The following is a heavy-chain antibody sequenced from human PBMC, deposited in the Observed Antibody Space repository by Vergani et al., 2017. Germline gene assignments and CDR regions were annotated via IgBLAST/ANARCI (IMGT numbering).Heavy chain of an antibody. CDR3: AGAASIAAREAAPYYDGMDV. Sequence: QVQLVQSGAEVKKPGSSVKVSCKASGGTFSSYAISWVRQAPGQGLEWMGRIIPILGIANYAQKFQGRVTITADKSTSTAYMELSSLRSEDTAVYYCAGAASIAAREAAPYYDGMDVWGQGTTVAVSS. V-gene: IGHV1-69*04. CDR2: IIPILGIA. CDR1: GGTFSSYA. D-gene: IGHD6-6*01. J-gene: IGHJ6*02.